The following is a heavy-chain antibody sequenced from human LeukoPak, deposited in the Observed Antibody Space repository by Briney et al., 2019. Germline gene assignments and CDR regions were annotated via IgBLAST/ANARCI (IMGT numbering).Heavy chain of an antibody. D-gene: IGHD2-21*02. Sequence: GGSLRLSCAASGFTVSSNYMSWVRQAPGKGLEWVSVIYSGGSTYYADYVKGRFTISRHNSKNTLYLQMNSLRAEDTAVYYCARAYCGGDCYANYYGMDVWGQGTTVTVSS. V-gene: IGHV3-53*04. CDR3: ARAYCGGDCYANYYGMDV. CDR2: IYSGGST. CDR1: GFTVSSNY. J-gene: IGHJ6*02.